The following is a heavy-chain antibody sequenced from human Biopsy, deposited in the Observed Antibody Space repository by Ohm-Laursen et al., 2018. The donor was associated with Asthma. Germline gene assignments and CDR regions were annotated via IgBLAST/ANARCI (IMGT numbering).Heavy chain of an antibody. CDR1: GFTFHNYV. CDR3: ARDGPELPTELDY. Sequence: SLRLSCAASGFTFHNYVMHWVRLAPGKGLEWVALISNDGANKFYADSVQGRFTISRDNSKNTLYLQMNSLRAEDTAVYYCARDGPELPTELDYWGPGTLVTVSS. CDR2: ISNDGANK. D-gene: IGHD1-14*01. J-gene: IGHJ4*02. V-gene: IGHV3-30*04.